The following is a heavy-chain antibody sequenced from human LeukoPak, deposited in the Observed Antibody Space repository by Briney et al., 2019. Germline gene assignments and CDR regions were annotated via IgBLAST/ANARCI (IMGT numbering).Heavy chain of an antibody. V-gene: IGHV1-18*01. D-gene: IGHD5-24*01. CDR1: GYTFTRYG. J-gene: IGHJ5*02. Sequence: ASVKVSRKASGYTFTRYGINWVRQAPGQGLEWMGWISAYNGNINSAQKFQGRVTMTTDISTSTAYMELRNLRSDDTAVYYCARVEGANWLDPWGQGTLVTVSS. CDR2: ISAYNGNI. CDR3: ARVEGANWLDP.